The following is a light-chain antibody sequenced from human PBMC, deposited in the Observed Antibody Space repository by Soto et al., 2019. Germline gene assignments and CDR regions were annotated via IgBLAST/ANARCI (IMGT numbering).Light chain of an antibody. Sequence: QSVLTQPPSASGTPGQRVTISCSGSSSNIGSNTVNWYQHFPGTAPKLLIYSNNQRPSGVPDRFSGSKSGTSASLAISGLQSEDEADYYCAAWDDSLNGAVFGGGTQLTV. CDR1: SSNIGSNT. V-gene: IGLV1-44*01. J-gene: IGLJ7*01. CDR3: AAWDDSLNGAV. CDR2: SNN.